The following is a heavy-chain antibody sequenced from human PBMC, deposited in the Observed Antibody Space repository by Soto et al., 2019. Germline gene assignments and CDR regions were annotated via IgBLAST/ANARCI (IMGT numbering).Heavy chain of an antibody. CDR2: IIPILGIA. Sequence: ASVKVSCKASGGTFSSYTISWVRQAPGQGLEWMGRIIPILGIANYAQKFQGRVTITADKSTSTAYMELSSLRSEDTAVYYCATGPPGYCGGGSCDNAFDIWGQGTMVTVSS. D-gene: IGHD2-15*01. CDR1: GGTFSSYT. V-gene: IGHV1-69*02. J-gene: IGHJ3*02. CDR3: ATGPPGYCGGGSCDNAFDI.